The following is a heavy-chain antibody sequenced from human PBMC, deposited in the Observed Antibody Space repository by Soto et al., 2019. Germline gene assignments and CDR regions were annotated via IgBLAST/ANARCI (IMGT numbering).Heavy chain of an antibody. CDR3: AREQWGFDS. V-gene: IGHV4-31*03. CDR2: IYYTGNS. CDR1: GGSITTNGHY. D-gene: IGHD6-19*01. Sequence: QVQLQESGPELVRPSQTLSLTCSVSGGSITTNGHYWTWIRRHPGQGLEWISFIYYTGNSSLNPSLKSRLSISVDTSKNQFSLELRSVTAADTAVYYCAREQWGFDSWGQGTLVTVSS. J-gene: IGHJ4*02.